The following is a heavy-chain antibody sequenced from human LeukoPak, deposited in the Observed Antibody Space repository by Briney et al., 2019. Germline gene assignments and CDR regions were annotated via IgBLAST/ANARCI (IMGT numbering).Heavy chain of an antibody. D-gene: IGHD4-17*01. CDR3: ARDLVTVTKGFDI. V-gene: IGHV4-59*11. CDR2: ISYIGTT. Sequence: SETLSLTCAVSDDSFSSHYWTWIRQPPGKGLEWIGYISYIGTTNYNPSLKSRVTLSIDTTKNQFSLKLRSVTAADTAVYYCARDLVTVTKGFDIWGQGTMVSVSS. CDR1: DDSFSSHY. J-gene: IGHJ3*02.